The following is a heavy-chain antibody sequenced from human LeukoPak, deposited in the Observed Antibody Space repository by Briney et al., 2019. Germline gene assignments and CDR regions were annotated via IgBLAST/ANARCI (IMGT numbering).Heavy chain of an antibody. Sequence: PGGSLRLSCAASGFTFSDYYMSWIRQAPGKGLEWVSYISSSGSTIYYADSVKGRFTISRDNAKNSLYLQMNSLRAEDTAVHYCARDLFYDSSGYYGYWGQGTLVTVSS. CDR2: ISSSGSTI. CDR3: ARDLFYDSSGYYGY. J-gene: IGHJ4*02. D-gene: IGHD3-22*01. CDR1: GFTFSDYY. V-gene: IGHV3-11*01.